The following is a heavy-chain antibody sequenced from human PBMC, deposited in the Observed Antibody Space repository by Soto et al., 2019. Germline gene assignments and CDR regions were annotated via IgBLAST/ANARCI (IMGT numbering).Heavy chain of an antibody. D-gene: IGHD1-1*01. CDR1: GGSISSSSYY. CDR3: ARAGLEPPDYYYYYMDV. Sequence: SETLSHTRRVSGGSISSSSYYWGWIRQPPGKGLEWIGSIYYSGSTYYNPSLKSRVTISVDTSKNQFSLKLSSVTAADTAVYYCARAGLEPPDYYYYYMDVWGKGTTVTVSS. CDR2: IYYSGST. J-gene: IGHJ6*03. V-gene: IGHV4-39*01.